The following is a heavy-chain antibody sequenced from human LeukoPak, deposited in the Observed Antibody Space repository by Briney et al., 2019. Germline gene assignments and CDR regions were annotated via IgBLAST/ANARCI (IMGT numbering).Heavy chain of an antibody. J-gene: IGHJ4*02. CDR3: ANTADYDSSGYQY. CDR2: IYYSGST. V-gene: IGHV4-39*07. CDR1: GGSISSSSYY. Sequence: PSETLSLTCTVSGGSISSSSYYWGWIRQPPGKGLEWIGSIYYSGSTYYNPSLKSRVTISVDTSKNQFSLKLSSVTAADTAVYYCANTADYDSSGYQYWGQGTLVTLSS. D-gene: IGHD3-22*01.